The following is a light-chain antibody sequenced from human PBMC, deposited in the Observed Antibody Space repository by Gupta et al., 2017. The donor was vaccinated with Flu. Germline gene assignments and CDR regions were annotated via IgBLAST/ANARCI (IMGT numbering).Light chain of an antibody. CDR3: QYYGRSPHT. CDR1: QILSDNF. V-gene: IGKV3-20*01. Sequence: EIVLTQSPGTLPLSPEERATLSCRASQILSDNFLGWYQQKPGQAPRLLIHDSSTRATGIPDRFSGSGSGSDFTLTISRLEPEDFAVYYCQYYGRSPHTFGQGTKVEVK. CDR2: DSS. J-gene: IGKJ2*01.